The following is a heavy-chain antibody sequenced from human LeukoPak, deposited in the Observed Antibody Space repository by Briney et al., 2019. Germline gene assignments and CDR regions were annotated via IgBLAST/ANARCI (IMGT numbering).Heavy chain of an antibody. CDR1: GGSISSNTYF. V-gene: IGHV4-39*01. D-gene: IGHD5/OR15-5a*01. CDR3: ATSDTVSTYNWFDP. J-gene: IGHJ5*02. CDR2: IRYSGST. Sequence: SETLSLTCNVSGGSISSNTYFWGWIRRPPGKGLEWIGSIRYSGSTYYNPSLKSRVTISVDTSKNQFSLNLSSLTAADTAVYYCATSDTVSTYNWFDPRGQRTLVTVS.